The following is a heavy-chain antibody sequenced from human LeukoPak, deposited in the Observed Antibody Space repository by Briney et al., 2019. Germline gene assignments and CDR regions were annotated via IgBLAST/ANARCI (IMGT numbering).Heavy chain of an antibody. Sequence: GGSLRLSCSASGFTFSVHYMHWVRQAPGKGLEYVSTISDNGDNTCYADSVKGRFIISRDNSKNTLYLQMNSLRVEDTAVYYCIKDLSGSWSFDYWGQGTLLIVSS. CDR2: ISDNGDNT. D-gene: IGHD1-26*01. CDR3: IKDLSGSWSFDY. CDR1: GFTFSVHY. J-gene: IGHJ4*02. V-gene: IGHV3-64D*08.